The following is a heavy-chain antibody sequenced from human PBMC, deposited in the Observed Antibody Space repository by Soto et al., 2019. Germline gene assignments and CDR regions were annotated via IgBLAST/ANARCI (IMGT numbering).Heavy chain of an antibody. J-gene: IGHJ4*02. D-gene: IGHD6-19*01. Sequence: ASVKVSCKASGYTFTAYAMHWVRQAPGQGLEWMGWINPNSGDATYAQKFQGRVTMTMDTSITTAYMELSSLSYDDTAVYYCAREASAVLALDCWGQGTLVTVSS. V-gene: IGHV1-2*02. CDR2: INPNSGDA. CDR1: GYTFTAYA. CDR3: AREASAVLALDC.